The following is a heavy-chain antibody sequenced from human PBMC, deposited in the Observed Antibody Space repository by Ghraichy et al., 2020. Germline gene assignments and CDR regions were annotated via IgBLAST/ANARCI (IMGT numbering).Heavy chain of an antibody. CDR3: ARGLKTNVYKMIQLWLGNWFDP. Sequence: SQTLSLTCAVYGGSFSGYYWSWIRQPPGKGLEWIGEINHSGSTNYNPSLKSRVTISVDTSKNQFSLKLSSVTAADTAVYYCARGLKTNVYKMIQLWLGNWFDPWGQGTLVTVSS. CDR1: GGSFSGYY. CDR2: INHSGST. V-gene: IGHV4-34*01. J-gene: IGHJ5*02. D-gene: IGHD5-18*01.